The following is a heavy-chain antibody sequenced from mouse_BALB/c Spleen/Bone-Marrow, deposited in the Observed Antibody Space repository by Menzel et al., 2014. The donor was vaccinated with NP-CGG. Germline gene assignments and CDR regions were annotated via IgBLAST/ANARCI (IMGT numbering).Heavy chain of an antibody. CDR2: IWSDGIT. D-gene: IGHD2-1*01. Sequence: VKLVESGPGLLSPSPSLSITCTVSGFSLTNYGVHWVRQPPGKGLEWLFVIWSDGITTYNSPLKSRLSISKDNSKSQIFLKMNSLQTDDTAMYCCAKYGNYAMDYWGQGTSVTVSS. J-gene: IGHJ4*01. CDR3: AKYGNYAMDY. CDR1: GFSLTNYG. V-gene: IGHV2-6*02.